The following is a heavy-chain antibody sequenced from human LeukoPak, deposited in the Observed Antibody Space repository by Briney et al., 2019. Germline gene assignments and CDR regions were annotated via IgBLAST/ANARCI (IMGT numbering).Heavy chain of an antibody. CDR3: ARDLGRYDSNQGPLDAFDI. D-gene: IGHD3-22*01. V-gene: IGHV3-33*01. CDR2: TCCDGNNM. CDR1: GFIFSTYA. J-gene: IGHJ3*02. Sequence: GGSLRLSCVASGFIFSTYAMHWVRQAPGKGLEWVAVTCCDGNNMYYADSVKGRFTISRDISNNTVYLQMNSLRAEDTAVYYCARDLGRYDSNQGPLDAFDIWGQGTMVTVSS.